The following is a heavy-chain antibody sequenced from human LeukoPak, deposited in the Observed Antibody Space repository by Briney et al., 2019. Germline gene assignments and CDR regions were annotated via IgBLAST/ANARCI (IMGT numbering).Heavy chain of an antibody. CDR2: LPVNARA. CDR1: GLTSSRYD. D-gene: IGHD6-19*01. Sequence: PGGSLRLSCVASGLTSSRYDINWVRQAPGKGLEWVSGLPVNARAVYADSVKGRFTISRHISKDTVYLQMSSLRAEYTAIYYCAKVSWDSVAVTGRDDCWGQGTQVTVSS. J-gene: IGHJ4*02. CDR3: AKVSWDSVAVTGRDDC. V-gene: IGHV3-23*01.